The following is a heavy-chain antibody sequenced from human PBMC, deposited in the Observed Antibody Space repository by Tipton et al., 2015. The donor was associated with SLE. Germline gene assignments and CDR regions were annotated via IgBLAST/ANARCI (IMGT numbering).Heavy chain of an antibody. J-gene: IGHJ6*02. D-gene: IGHD2-21*01. Sequence: SLRLSCAASGFTFTDSYMTWIRQAPGKGLEWVSYINTISTSKHYADSVKGRFTISRDNAKNSLYLQMNSLRAEDTAVYYCARDDSFRHYYHGMDVWGQGTTVTVSS. V-gene: IGHV3-11*01. CDR2: INTISTSK. CDR3: ARDDSFRHYYHGMDV. CDR1: GFTFTDSY.